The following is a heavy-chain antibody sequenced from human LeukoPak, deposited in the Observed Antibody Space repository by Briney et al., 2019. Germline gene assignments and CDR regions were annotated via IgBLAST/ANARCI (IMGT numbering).Heavy chain of an antibody. Sequence: LEYVSAVTSNGGATYYANSVKGRFTISRDNSKNTLYLQMGSLRPEDMAVYYCARSTVSYYFDYWGQGTLVTVSS. V-gene: IGHV3-64*01. D-gene: IGHD2-8*02. CDR3: ARSTVSYYFDY. CDR2: VTSNGGAT. J-gene: IGHJ4*02.